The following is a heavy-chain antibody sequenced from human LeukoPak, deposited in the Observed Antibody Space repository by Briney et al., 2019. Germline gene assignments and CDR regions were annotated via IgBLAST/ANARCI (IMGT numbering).Heavy chain of an antibody. D-gene: IGHD1-7*01. J-gene: IGHJ4*02. V-gene: IGHV1-46*01. CDR1: GYTFTSYY. CDR3: ASLGITGTMVDY. Sequence: GASVKVSCKASGYTFTSYYMHWVRQAPGQGLEWMGIINPSGGSTSYAQKFQGRVTMTRDTSTSTVYMELSSLRSEDTAVYYCASLGITGTMVDYWGQGTLVTVSS. CDR2: INPSGGST.